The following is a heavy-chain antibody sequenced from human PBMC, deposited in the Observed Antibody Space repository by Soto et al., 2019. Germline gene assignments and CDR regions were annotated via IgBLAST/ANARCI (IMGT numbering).Heavy chain of an antibody. V-gene: IGHV4-61*01. CDR3: AICGEPLGYYGLDV. CDR1: GGSVRSVYHF. D-gene: IGHD3-10*01. J-gene: IGHJ6*02. CDR2: IYYTGVT. Sequence: QVQLQESGPGLLKASETLSLTCSVSGGSVRSVYHFWNWIRQPPGRGLEWLGYIYYTGVTNHNPSLKSRVSMSVDTSKNQFSLKLTSLTAADTAVYYCAICGEPLGYYGLDVWGQGTTVNVSS.